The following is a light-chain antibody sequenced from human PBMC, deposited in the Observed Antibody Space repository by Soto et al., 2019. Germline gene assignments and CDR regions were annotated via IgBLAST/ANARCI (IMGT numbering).Light chain of an antibody. CDR2: TNN. Sequence: QPVLTQPPSASGTPGQRVTISCSGSSSNIGSRTVSWYQQLPGTAPKLLIYTNNQRPSGVPDRFSGSKSGTSASLAISGLQSEDEADYYCATWDDSLNGPVFGGGTKLTVL. CDR1: SSNIGSRT. J-gene: IGLJ2*01. V-gene: IGLV1-44*01. CDR3: ATWDDSLNGPV.